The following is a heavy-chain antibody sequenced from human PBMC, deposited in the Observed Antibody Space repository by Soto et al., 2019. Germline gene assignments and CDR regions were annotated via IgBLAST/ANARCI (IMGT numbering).Heavy chain of an antibody. Sequence: SETLSLTCAVYGGSFSGYYWSWIRQPPGKGLEWIGEINHSGSTNYNPSLKSRVTISVDTSKNQFSLKLSSVTAADTAVYYCARGGASIGYCSGGSCYRSIYYYYYMDVWGKGTTVTVSS. CDR3: ARGGASIGYCSGGSCYRSIYYYYYMDV. V-gene: IGHV4-34*01. CDR2: INHSGST. CDR1: GGSFSGYY. D-gene: IGHD2-15*01. J-gene: IGHJ6*03.